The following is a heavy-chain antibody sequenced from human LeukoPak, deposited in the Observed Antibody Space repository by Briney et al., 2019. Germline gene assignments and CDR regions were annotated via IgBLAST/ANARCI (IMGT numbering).Heavy chain of an antibody. CDR2: IKSKTDGGTT. Sequence: GGALRLSRAHSVFTFTNAWIRWVRAAPGGGGGWGGRIKSKTDGGTTDYAAPVKGRSTISRDASKNRLYLQMYSLRAEDTAVYYCARDLDGPVDYYDSSGPGFDYWGQGTLVTVSS. D-gene: IGHD3-22*01. J-gene: IGHJ4*02. CDR3: ARDLDGPVDYYDSSGPGFDY. V-gene: IGHV3-15*01. CDR1: VFTFTNAW.